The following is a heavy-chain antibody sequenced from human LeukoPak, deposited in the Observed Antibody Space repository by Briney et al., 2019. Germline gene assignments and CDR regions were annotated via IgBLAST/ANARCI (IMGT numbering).Heavy chain of an antibody. D-gene: IGHD3-10*01. CDR2: IYYSGTT. V-gene: IGHV4-59*04. CDR1: GFTFSDHY. J-gene: IGHJ4*02. Sequence: GSLRLSCAASGFTFSDHYMSWIRQPPGKGLEWIGTIYYSGTTYYKPSLNSRVTISVDTSRNQFSLKLSSVTAADTAVYYCARRSRQGSGSWNFDYWGQGTLVTVSS. CDR3: ARRSRQGSGSWNFDY.